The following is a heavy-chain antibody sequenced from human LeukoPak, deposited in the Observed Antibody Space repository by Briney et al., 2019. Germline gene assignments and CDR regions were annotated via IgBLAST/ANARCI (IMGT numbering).Heavy chain of an antibody. V-gene: IGHV3-13*04. Sequence: PGGSLRLSCAASRLAFSSYDMHWVRQATGKGLEWVSAIGTAGDTYYPGSVKGRFTISRENAKNSLYLQMNSLRAGDTAVYYCARAYRGYYGSGSYYNDAFDIWGQGTMVTVSS. CDR1: RLAFSSYD. CDR2: IGTAGDT. J-gene: IGHJ3*02. D-gene: IGHD3-10*01. CDR3: ARAYRGYYGSGSYYNDAFDI.